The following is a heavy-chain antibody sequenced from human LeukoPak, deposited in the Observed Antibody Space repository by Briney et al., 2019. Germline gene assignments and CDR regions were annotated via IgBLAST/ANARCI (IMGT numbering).Heavy chain of an antibody. J-gene: IGHJ4*02. V-gene: IGHV3-23*01. Sequence: PGRSLRLSCAASGFTFSSYAMSWVRQAPGKGLEWVSAISGSGGSTYYADSVKGRFTISRDNSKNTLYLQMNSLRAEDTAVYYCAKKFEWLFLEGHFDYWGQGTLVTVSS. D-gene: IGHD3-9*01. CDR2: ISGSGGST. CDR3: AKKFEWLFLEGHFDY. CDR1: GFTFSSYA.